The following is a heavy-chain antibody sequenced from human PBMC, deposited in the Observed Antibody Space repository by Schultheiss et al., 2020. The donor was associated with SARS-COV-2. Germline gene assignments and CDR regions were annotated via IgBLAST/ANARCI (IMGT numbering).Heavy chain of an antibody. CDR2: IKQDGSEK. CDR3: ARGGSSSYYYHMDV. V-gene: IGHV3-7*01. CDR1: GFTFSNYA. D-gene: IGHD6-6*01. J-gene: IGHJ6*02. Sequence: GGSLRLSCAASGFTFSNYAMSWVRQAPGKGLEWVANIKQDGSEKYYVDSVKGRFSISRDNAENSLSLQMNSLRAEDTAVYYCARGGSSSYYYHMDVWGQGTTVTVSS.